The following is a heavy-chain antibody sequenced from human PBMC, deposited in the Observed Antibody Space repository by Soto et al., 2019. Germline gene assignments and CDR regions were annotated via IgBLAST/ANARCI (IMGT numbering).Heavy chain of an antibody. J-gene: IGHJ5*02. V-gene: IGHV3-48*03. CDR2: ISSSGSTI. CDR1: GFTFSSYE. D-gene: IGHD6-19*01. CDR3: ARVEMAAIGDL. Sequence: EVQLVESGGGLVQPGGSLRLSCAASGFTFSSYEMNWVRQAPGTGLEWVSYISSSGSTIYYADSVRGGFTISRDNAKNSLYLQMNSLRAEDTAVYYCARVEMAAIGDLWGQGTPVTVSS.